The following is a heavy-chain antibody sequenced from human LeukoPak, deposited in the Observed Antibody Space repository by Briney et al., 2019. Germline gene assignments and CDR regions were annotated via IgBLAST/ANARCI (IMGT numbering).Heavy chain of an antibody. D-gene: IGHD2-15*01. V-gene: IGHV1-69*05. Sequence: ASVKVSCXASGGTFSSYAISWVRLAPGQGLEWMGGIIPIFGTANYAQKFQGRVTITTDESTSTAYMELSSLRSEDTAVYYCARELVVAATVYWYFDLWGRGTLVTVSS. CDR3: ARELVVAATVYWYFDL. J-gene: IGHJ2*01. CDR2: IIPIFGTA. CDR1: GGTFSSYA.